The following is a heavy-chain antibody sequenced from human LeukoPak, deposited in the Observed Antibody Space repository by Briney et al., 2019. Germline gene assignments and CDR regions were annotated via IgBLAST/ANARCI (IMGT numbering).Heavy chain of an antibody. V-gene: IGHV3-7*01. J-gene: IGHJ4*02. D-gene: IGHD3/OR15-3a*01. Sequence: GGALRLSCAASGFTFSSYWMTWVRQAPGKGLEWVANIKQDGSEEYYVDSVKGRFTISRDNAKNPLYLQMNSLRAEDTAVYYCARDGLGSAFDYWGQGTLVTVSS. CDR1: GFTFSSYW. CDR2: IKQDGSEE. CDR3: ARDGLGSAFDY.